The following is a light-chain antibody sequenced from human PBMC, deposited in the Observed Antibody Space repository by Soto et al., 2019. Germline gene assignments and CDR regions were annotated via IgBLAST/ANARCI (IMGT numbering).Light chain of an antibody. V-gene: IGKV1-5*01. CDR1: QSISSW. CDR2: DAS. CDR3: QQYNSYPYT. J-gene: IGKJ2*01. Sequence: DIQMTQSPSTLSASVGDRVTITCRASQSISSWLAWYQQKPGKAPKLLIYDASSLESGVPSRFSGSGSGTELTLTICSLQPDDFATYYCQQYNSYPYTFGQGTKLEIK.